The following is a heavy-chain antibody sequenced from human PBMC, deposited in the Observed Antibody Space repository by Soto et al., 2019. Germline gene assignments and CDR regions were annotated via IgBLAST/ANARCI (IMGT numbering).Heavy chain of an antibody. D-gene: IGHD5-12*01. CDR3: VKSLLRGYSRYDFPIDYYYGMDV. V-gene: IGHV3-64D*08. CDR1: GFTFSSYA. Sequence: GGSLRLSCSASGFTFSSYAMHWVRQAPGKGLEYVSAISSNGGSTYYADSVKGRFTMCRDNSKDTLYLQLCSLRAEDTAVYYCVKSLLRGYSRYDFPIDYYYGMDVWGQGTTVTVSS. CDR2: ISSNGGST. J-gene: IGHJ6*02.